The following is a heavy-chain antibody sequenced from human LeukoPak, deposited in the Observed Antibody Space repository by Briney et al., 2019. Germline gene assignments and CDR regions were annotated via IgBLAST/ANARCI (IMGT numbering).Heavy chain of an antibody. CDR3: AREPRQLLWFGGFFDY. V-gene: IGHV4-59*01. CDR2: IYYSGST. J-gene: IGHJ4*02. CDR1: GGSISSYY. Sequence: PSETLSFTCTVSGGSISSYYWSWIRQPPGKGLEWIGYIYYSGSTNYNPSLKSRVTISVDTSKNQFSLKLSSVTAADTAVYYCAREPRQLLWFGGFFDYWGQGTLVTVSS. D-gene: IGHD3-10*01.